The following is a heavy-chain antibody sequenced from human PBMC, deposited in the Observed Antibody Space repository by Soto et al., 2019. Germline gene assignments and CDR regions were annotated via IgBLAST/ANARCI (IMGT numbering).Heavy chain of an antibody. CDR3: GRGAVGGFYYYYGMHV. CDR1: GYTFSSYG. J-gene: IGHJ6*02. CDR2: ISAYNGNI. Sequence: ASVKVSCKASGYTFSSYGITWVRQAPGQGLEWMGWISAYNGNINYAQKFQGRVTMTTDTSTNTAYMELRSLRSDDTAVYYCGRGAVGGFYYYYGMHVCGQGTTVTAP. V-gene: IGHV1-18*01. D-gene: IGHD6-19*01.